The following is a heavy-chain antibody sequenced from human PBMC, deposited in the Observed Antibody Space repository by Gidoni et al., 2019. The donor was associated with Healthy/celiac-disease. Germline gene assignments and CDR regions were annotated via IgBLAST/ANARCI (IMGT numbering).Heavy chain of an antibody. CDR2: IFLSGRP. CDR1: GGSISRSNW. V-gene: IGHV4-4*02. Sequence: QVQLQESGPGLVKPSGTLSLTCAVSGGSISRSNWWSWVRQPPGKGLDWIGEIFLSGRPNYTPSLKSRVTISVDKSKNQFSLKLNSVTAADPAVYYCARAALRGYSYVWGVGNWFDPWGQGTLVTVSS. CDR3: ARAALRGYSYVWGVGNWFDP. J-gene: IGHJ5*02. D-gene: IGHD5-18*01.